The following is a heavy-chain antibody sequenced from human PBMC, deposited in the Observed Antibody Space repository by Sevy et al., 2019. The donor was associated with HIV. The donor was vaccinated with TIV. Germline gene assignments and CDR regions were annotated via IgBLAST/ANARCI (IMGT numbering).Heavy chain of an antibody. V-gene: IGHV6-1*01. Sequence: SQTLSLTCAISGDSVSSNNAAWNWIRQSPSRGLEWLGRTFYRPNWYNEYAVSMKGRITINPDTSNNQLSLQLTSVTPDDTAVYYCARDGLTYGGMDVWGQGTTVTVSS. D-gene: IGHD1-20*01. CDR1: GDSVSSNNAA. J-gene: IGHJ6*02. CDR3: ARDGLTYGGMDV. CDR2: TFYRPNWYN.